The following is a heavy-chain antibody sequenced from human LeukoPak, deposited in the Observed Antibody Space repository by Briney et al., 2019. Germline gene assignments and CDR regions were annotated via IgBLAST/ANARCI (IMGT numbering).Heavy chain of an antibody. Sequence: GGALRHSCAHSGFTLSSYIVNWGPPAPGEGVGWGSSIIRSSSYIYYADSVKGRFTISRDNAKNSLYLQMNSLRAEDTAVYYCAREARNKRAAVGWSWFDPWGQGTLVTVSS. CDR1: GFTLSSYI. CDR3: AREARNKRAAVGWSWFDP. CDR2: IIRSSSYI. J-gene: IGHJ5*02. D-gene: IGHD6-25*01. V-gene: IGHV3-21*01.